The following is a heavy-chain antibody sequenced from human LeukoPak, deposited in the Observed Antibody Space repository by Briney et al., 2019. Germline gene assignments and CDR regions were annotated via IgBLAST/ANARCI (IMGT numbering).Heavy chain of an antibody. Sequence: GGSLRLSCAASGFTFTDYYMSWIRQPPGKGLEWVSYISTSGSTIYYADSVKGRFTISRDNAKNSLYLQMNRLRAEDTAVYYCARDCYYDSIGYFPGYWGQGTLVTVSS. J-gene: IGHJ4*02. D-gene: IGHD3-22*01. CDR3: ARDCYYDSIGYFPGY. V-gene: IGHV3-11*01. CDR2: ISTSGSTI. CDR1: GFTFTDYY.